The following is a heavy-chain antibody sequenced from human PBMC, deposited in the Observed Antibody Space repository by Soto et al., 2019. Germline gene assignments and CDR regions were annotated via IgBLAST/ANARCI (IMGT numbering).Heavy chain of an antibody. CDR1: GFTFNTYS. CDR2: ISGSGTYT. D-gene: IGHD5-12*01. V-gene: IGHV3-21*01. CDR3: ARGGRASGYDFYYYGMDV. J-gene: IGHJ6*02. Sequence: GGSLRLSCAASGFTFNTYSMNWVRQAPGKGLEWVSSISGSGTYTYYSDSLKGRITISRDNANNSLYLQMNSLTAEDTAIYFCARGGRASGYDFYYYGMDVWGQGTKVTVSS.